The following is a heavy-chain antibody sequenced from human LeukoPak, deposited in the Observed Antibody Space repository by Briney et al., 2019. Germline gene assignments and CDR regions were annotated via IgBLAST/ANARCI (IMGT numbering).Heavy chain of an antibody. CDR3: ARLIVVVPAAIHAFDI. CDR2: INPNSGDT. CDR1: GYPCTDYY. J-gene: IGHJ3*02. Sequence: ASMKVSCKASGYPCTDYYIHWVRQAPGQGLEWMGWINPNSGDTNSAQRFQGRVTMTKDTSITTLYMELSRLRSDDTAVYYCARLIVVVPAAIHAFDIWGQGTLVTVSS. V-gene: IGHV1-2*02. D-gene: IGHD2-2*01.